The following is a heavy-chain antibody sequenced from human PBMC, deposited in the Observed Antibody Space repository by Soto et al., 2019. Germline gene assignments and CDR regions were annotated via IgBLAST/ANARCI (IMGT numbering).Heavy chain of an antibody. V-gene: IGHV3-23*01. CDR2: ISGSDNST. J-gene: IGHJ6*02. CDR1: GFTCSSYA. Sequence: EVQLLESGGGLVQPGGSLRLSCAASGFTCSSYAMSWVRQAPGKGLEWVSAISGSDNSTYYADSVKGRFTISRDNSKNTLYLHMSSLRADGTAVYYCAPMGVWGQGTTVTVSS. CDR3: APMGV.